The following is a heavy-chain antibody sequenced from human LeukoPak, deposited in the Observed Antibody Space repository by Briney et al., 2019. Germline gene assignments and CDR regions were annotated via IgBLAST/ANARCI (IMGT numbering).Heavy chain of an antibody. CDR2: IYYSGST. CDR1: GGSISSYY. V-gene: IGHV4-59*01. Sequence: SETLSLTCTVSGGSISSYYWSWIRQPPGKGLEWIGYIYYSGSTNYNPSLKSRVTISVDTSKNQFSLKLSSVTAADTAVYYCARSLWFGESFPFDYWGQGTLVTVSP. D-gene: IGHD3-10*01. CDR3: ARSLWFGESFPFDY. J-gene: IGHJ4*02.